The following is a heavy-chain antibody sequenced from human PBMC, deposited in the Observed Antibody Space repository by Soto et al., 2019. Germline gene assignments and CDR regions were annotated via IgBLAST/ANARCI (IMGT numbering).Heavy chain of an antibody. V-gene: IGHV4-39*07. D-gene: IGHD2-15*01. J-gene: IGHJ6*03. CDR2: IYYSGST. CDR3: ARGSGYCSGGSCYSDYYYMDV. CDR1: GGSISSSSYY. Sequence: PSETLSLTCTFSGGSISSSSYYWGWIRQPPGKGLEWFGSIYYSGSTYYNPSLKSRVTISVDTSKNQFSLKLSSVTAADTAVYYCARGSGYCSGGSCYSDYYYMDVWGKGTTVTVSS.